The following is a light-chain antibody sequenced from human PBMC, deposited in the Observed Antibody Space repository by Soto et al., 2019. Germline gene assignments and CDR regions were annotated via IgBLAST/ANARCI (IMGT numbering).Light chain of an antibody. CDR3: QKYNSAPRT. J-gene: IGKJ1*01. Sequence: DLQMTQSPSSLAASVGDRVTITCRASQGIIDYLAWYQQKPGKAPKLLIYAASTLQSGVPSRFSGSGAGTDFTLTISSLQPEDVATYYCQKYNSAPRTFGQGTKVESK. CDR2: AAS. V-gene: IGKV1-27*01. CDR1: QGIIDY.